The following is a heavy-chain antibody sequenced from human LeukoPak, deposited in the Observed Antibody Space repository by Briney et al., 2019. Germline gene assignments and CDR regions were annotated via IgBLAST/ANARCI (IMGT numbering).Heavy chain of an antibody. Sequence: SVKVSCKASGGTLSSYAMSWVGQAPGHRLKWMGRIIPIFGAANYAQKFQVRVTITTDGSTSTAYMELSSLRSEDTAVYYCARESAPPYGGGDCCLDYWGQGTLVTVSS. J-gene: IGHJ4*02. CDR3: ARESAPPYGGGDCCLDY. CDR1: GGTLSSYA. D-gene: IGHD2-21*02. CDR2: IIPIFGAA. V-gene: IGHV1-69*05.